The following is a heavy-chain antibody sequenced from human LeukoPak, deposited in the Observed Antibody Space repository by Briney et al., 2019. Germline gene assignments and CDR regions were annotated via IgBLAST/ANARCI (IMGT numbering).Heavy chain of an antibody. D-gene: IGHD2-2*01. J-gene: IGHJ4*02. Sequence: SVKVSCKASGGTFSSYDISWVRQAPGQGLGWMGGIMPMFGKANYAQKFQGRVTTTADKATSTAYMELSSLRSEDTAVYYCAGGRTDIVVVPATLRNYYFDYWGQGTLVTVSS. CDR2: IMPMFGKA. CDR1: GGTFSSYD. V-gene: IGHV1-69*06. CDR3: AGGRTDIVVVPATLRNYYFDY.